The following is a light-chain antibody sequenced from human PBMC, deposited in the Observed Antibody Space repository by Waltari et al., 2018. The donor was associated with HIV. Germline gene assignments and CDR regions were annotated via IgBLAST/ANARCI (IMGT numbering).Light chain of an antibody. CDR1: QGIDAY. CDR2: GAS. V-gene: IGKV1-33*01. CDR3: QQFDKVPIT. J-gene: IGKJ5*01. Sequence: DIEMTQSPSSLSAFVGDRVTITCQASQGIDAYLNWYQQKPGKAPKLLIYGASNLETGVSSRFSGGGSGTDFTFTITGLQPEDIGTYYCQQFDKVPITFGQGTRLEI.